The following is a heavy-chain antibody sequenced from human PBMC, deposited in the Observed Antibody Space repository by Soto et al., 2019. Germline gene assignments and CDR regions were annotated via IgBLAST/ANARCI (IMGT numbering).Heavy chain of an antibody. J-gene: IGHJ4*02. V-gene: IGHV4-31*03. CDR2: IYYSGST. D-gene: IGHD3-10*01. CDR1: GGSISRGGYY. Sequence: QVQLQESGPGLVKPSQTLSLTCTVSGGSISRGGYYWSWIRQHPGKGLEWIGYIYYSGSTYYNPSLKSRVTISVDTSKNQFSLKLSSVTAADTAVYYCARALGGPYYGSIYWGQGTLVTVSS. CDR3: ARALGGPYYGSIY.